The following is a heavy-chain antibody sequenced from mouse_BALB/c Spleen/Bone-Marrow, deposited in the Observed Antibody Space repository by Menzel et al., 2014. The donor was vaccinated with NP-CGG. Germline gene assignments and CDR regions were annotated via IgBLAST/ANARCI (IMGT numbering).Heavy chain of an antibody. CDR2: ISSGGSYT. CDR1: GFTFSSYG. Sequence: EVQVVESGGDLVKPGGSLKLSCAASGFTFSSYGMSWVRQTPDKRLEWVATISSGGSYTYYPDSVKGRFTISRDNAKNTLYLQMSSLKPEDTAMYYCARQTYYDYDGYFDYWGQGTTLTVSS. V-gene: IGHV5-6*01. D-gene: IGHD2-4*01. CDR3: ARQTYYDYDGYFDY. J-gene: IGHJ2*01.